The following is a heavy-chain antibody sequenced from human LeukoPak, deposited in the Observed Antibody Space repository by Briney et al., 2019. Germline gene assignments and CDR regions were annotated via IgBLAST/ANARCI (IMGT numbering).Heavy chain of an antibody. CDR1: GFIFSSYG. CDR2: IPYDGTDK. D-gene: IGHD6-13*01. Sequence: GGSLRLSCVASGFIFSSYGINWVRQAPGKGLEWVAVIPYDGTDKYYTDSVKGRFTISRDRSTNTVSLEMNSLRPEDTAVYYCAKSLSGWWTPGLDYLGQGTLVTVSS. J-gene: IGHJ4*02. V-gene: IGHV3-30*02. CDR3: AKSLSGWWTPGLDY.